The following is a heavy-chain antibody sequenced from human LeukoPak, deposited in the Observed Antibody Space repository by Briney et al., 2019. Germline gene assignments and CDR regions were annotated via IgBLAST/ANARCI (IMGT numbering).Heavy chain of an antibody. V-gene: IGHV3-69-1*01. CDR1: GFTFDYSA. CDR2: INTGDIT. J-gene: IGHJ4*02. CDR3: ARGEDY. Sequence: GGSLRLSCAASGFTFDYSAMTWVRQAPEKGLEWVSTINTGDITFYANSVKGRFTVSRDNAKNSLNLQMNSLRDEDTAVYYCARGEDYWGQGTLVTVSS.